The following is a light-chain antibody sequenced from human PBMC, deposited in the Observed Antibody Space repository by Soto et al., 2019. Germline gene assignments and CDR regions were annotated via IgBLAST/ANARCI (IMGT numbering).Light chain of an antibody. J-gene: IGKJ5*01. CDR2: DAS. CDR1: QGVSKY. CDR3: HHYGSSPLT. V-gene: IGKV3-11*01. Sequence: IVSTQSQATMSLSPGERATLSCRASQGVSKYLAWYQQKPGQSPRLLIYDASNRATGIPARFSVSVSGTDFTLTISSLEPEDLSVYYCHHYGSSPLTFGQGTRLQIK.